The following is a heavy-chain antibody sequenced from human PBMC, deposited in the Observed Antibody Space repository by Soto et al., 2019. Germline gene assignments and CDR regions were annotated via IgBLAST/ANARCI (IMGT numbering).Heavy chain of an antibody. Sequence: SLRLSCAASGFTFSGYGMHWVRQAPGKGLEWVAVISYDGSNKYYADSVKGRFTISRDNSKNTLYLQMNSLRAEDTAVYYCAKDGVDKGDYWGQGTLVTVSS. CDR2: ISYDGSNK. J-gene: IGHJ4*02. CDR3: AKDGVDKGDY. V-gene: IGHV3-30*18. CDR1: GFTFSGYG. D-gene: IGHD5-12*01.